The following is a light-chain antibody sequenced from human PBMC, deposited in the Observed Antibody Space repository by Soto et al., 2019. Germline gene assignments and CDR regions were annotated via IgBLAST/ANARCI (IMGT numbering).Light chain of an antibody. CDR1: QSVSNN. Sequence: EIVLTQSPATLSVSPGEGATLSCRASQSVSNNLAWYQQKPGQAPRLXIYGASTRATGISARFSGSGSGTEFTLTISSLQSEDFAVYYCQQYNNWPRTFGQGTKVDIK. V-gene: IGKV3-15*01. CDR2: GAS. CDR3: QQYNNWPRT. J-gene: IGKJ1*01.